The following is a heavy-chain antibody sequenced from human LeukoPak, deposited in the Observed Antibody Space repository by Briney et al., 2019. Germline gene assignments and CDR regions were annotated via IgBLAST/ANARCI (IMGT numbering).Heavy chain of an antibody. D-gene: IGHD3-9*01. J-gene: IGHJ6*02. Sequence: ASVKVSCKASGYTFTNYAMNWVRQAPGQGLEWMGWINTNTGNPTYAQGFTGRFVFSLDTSVSTAYLQISSLKAEDTAVYYCARVRYYDILTGYLHTGDYYGMDVWGQGTTVTVSS. CDR2: INTNTGNP. CDR3: ARVRYYDILTGYLHTGDYYGMDV. CDR1: GYTFTNYA. V-gene: IGHV7-4-1*02.